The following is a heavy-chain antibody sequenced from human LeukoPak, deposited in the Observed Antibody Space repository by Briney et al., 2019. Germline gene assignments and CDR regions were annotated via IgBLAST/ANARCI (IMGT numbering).Heavy chain of an antibody. Sequence: PSETLSLTCTVSGGSISSYYWSWIRQPPGKGLEWIGYIYYSGSTNYNPSLKSRVTISVDTSKNQFSLKLSSVTAADTAVYYCAATYYYDSSGYYGYHDYWGQGTLVTVSS. CDR2: IYYSGST. CDR3: AATYYYDSSGYYGYHDY. D-gene: IGHD3-22*01. J-gene: IGHJ4*02. CDR1: GGSISSYY. V-gene: IGHV4-59*01.